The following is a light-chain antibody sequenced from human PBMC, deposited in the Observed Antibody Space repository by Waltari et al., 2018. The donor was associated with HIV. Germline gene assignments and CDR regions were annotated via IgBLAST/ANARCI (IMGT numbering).Light chain of an antibody. V-gene: IGLV1-51*01. Sequence: QSVLTQPPSVSAAPGQKVTISCSGSTSILGNHFVSWYQQFPVTAPKLLIYDNNTRPSGIPDRCSGSRSGTSATLGITGLQTGDEAEYYCGTWDNSLSAWVFGGGTKVTVL. J-gene: IGLJ3*02. CDR1: TSILGNHF. CDR3: GTWDNSLSAWV. CDR2: DNN.